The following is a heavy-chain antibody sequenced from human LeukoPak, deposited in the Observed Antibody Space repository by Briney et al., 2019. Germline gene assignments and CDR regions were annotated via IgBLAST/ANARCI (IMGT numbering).Heavy chain of an antibody. J-gene: IGHJ6*03. D-gene: IGHD2-2*01. V-gene: IGHV3-48*01. CDR2: ISSSGVTI. Sequence: GGSLRLSCAVSGFTFNTYNMHWVRQAPGKGLEWVSYISSSGVTIHYADSVKGRFTISRDNAQNSLYLQMNSLRAEDAALYYCARDGIISSTYGDHFYYYMDVWGKGTTVTVSS. CDR1: GFTFNTYN. CDR3: ARDGIISSTYGDHFYYYMDV.